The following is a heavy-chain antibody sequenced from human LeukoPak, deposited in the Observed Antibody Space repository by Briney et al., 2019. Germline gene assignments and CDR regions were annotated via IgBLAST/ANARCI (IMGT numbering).Heavy chain of an antibody. J-gene: IGHJ4*02. Sequence: PGGSLRLSCAASGFTFSSYWMHWVRQAPGKGLVWVSRINSAGSSTSYADPVQGRFTISRDNAKNTLYLQMNSLRAEDTAIYYCARVISGYDSSGYRDYWGQGTLVTVSS. CDR2: INSAGSST. V-gene: IGHV3-74*01. CDR1: GFTFSSYW. CDR3: ARVISGYDSSGYRDY. D-gene: IGHD3-22*01.